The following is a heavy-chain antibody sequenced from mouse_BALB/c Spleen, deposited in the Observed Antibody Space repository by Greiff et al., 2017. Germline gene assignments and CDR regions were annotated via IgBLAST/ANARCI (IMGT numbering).Heavy chain of an antibody. CDR1: GYSITSDYA. D-gene: IGHD1-1*01. V-gene: IGHV3-2*02. J-gene: IGHJ4*01. Sequence: VQLQQSGPGLVKPSQSLSLTCTVTGYSITSDYAWNWIRQFPGNKLEWMGYISYSGSTSYNPSLKSRISITRDTSKNQFFLQLNSVTTEDTATYYCAITTVVATWYYAMDYWGQGTSGTVSS. CDR2: ISYSGST. CDR3: AITTVVATWYYAMDY.